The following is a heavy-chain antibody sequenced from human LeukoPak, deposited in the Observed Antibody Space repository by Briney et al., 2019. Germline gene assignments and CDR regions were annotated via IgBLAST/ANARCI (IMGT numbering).Heavy chain of an antibody. J-gene: IGHJ4*02. CDR2: INPNSGGT. CDR1: GYTFTSYG. V-gene: IGHV1-2*02. Sequence: GASVKVSCKASGYTFTSYGISWVRQAPGQGLEWMGWINPNSGGTNYAQKFQGRVTMTRDTSISTAYMELSRLRSDDTAVYYCARVQYDILTGYSPFDYWGQGTLVTVSS. CDR3: ARVQYDILTGYSPFDY. D-gene: IGHD3-9*01.